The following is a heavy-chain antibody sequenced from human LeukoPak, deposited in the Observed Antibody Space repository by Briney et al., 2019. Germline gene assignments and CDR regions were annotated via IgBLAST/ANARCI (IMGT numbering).Heavy chain of an antibody. CDR2: IYHSGST. CDR3: ARGGETSGRSPEYFQH. CDR1: GYSISSGYY. J-gene: IGHJ1*01. D-gene: IGHD1-26*01. Sequence: SETLSLTCTVSGYSISSGYYWGWIRQPPGKGLEWIGYIYHSGSTYYNPSLKSRVTISVDRSKNQFSLKLSSVTAADTAVYYCARGGETSGRSPEYFQHWGQGTLVTVSS. V-gene: IGHV4-38-2*02.